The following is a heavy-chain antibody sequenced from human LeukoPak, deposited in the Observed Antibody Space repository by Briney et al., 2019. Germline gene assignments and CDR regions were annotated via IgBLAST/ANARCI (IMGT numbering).Heavy chain of an antibody. V-gene: IGHV3-20*04. J-gene: IGHJ4*02. D-gene: IGHD3-3*01. CDR2: INWNGGST. CDR3: ARDPGFAYYDFWSGPRGPYYFDY. CDR1: GFTFDDYG. Sequence: PGGSLRLSCAASGFTFDDYGMSWVRQAPGKGLEWVSGINWNGGSTGYADSVKGRFTISRDNAKNSLYLQMNSLRAEDTAVYYCARDPGFAYYDFWSGPRGPYYFDYWGQGTLVTVSS.